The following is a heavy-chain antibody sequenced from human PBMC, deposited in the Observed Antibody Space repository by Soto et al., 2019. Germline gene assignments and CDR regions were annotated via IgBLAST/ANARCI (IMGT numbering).Heavy chain of an antibody. V-gene: IGHV3-30*18. D-gene: IGHD5-18*01. CDR1: GFTFSSYG. CDR2: ISYDGSNK. Sequence: PGGSLRLSCAASGFTFSSYGMHWVRQAPGKGLEWVAVISYDGSNKYYADSVKGRFTISRDNSKNTLYLQMNSLGAEDTAVYYCAKAHVDTAMVRDLGLYYGMDVWGQGTTVPVS. CDR3: AKAHVDTAMVRDLGLYYGMDV. J-gene: IGHJ6*02.